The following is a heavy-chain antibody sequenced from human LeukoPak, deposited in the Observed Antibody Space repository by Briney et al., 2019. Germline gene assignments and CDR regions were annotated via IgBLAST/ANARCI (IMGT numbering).Heavy chain of an antibody. D-gene: IGHD3-10*01. CDR3: ARDPPIGGADVFDI. CDR1: GYTFTGYY. J-gene: IGHJ3*02. CDR2: INHNSGGT. Sequence: GASLKVSCKAAGYTFTGYYMHWVRQAPGQGLEWMGWINHNSGGTNYAQKFQGRVTMTRDTSISTAYMELSRLTSDDTAVYYCARDPPIGGADVFDIWGQGTMVTVSS. V-gene: IGHV1-2*02.